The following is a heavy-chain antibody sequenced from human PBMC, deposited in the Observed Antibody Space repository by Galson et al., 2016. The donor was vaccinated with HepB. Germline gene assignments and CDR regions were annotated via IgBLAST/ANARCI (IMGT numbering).Heavy chain of an antibody. V-gene: IGHV3-7*01. CDR1: EFTFSSYW. Sequence: SLRLSCAASEFTFSSYWMAWVRQAPGKGLEWVANINQDGSEKNYVDSEKGRFTISRDNAKSSLYLQVNSVRVEDTVVYYCAREGKGGFDIWGQGTMVTVSS. CDR2: INQDGSEK. D-gene: IGHD2-15*01. J-gene: IGHJ3*02. CDR3: AREGKGGFDI.